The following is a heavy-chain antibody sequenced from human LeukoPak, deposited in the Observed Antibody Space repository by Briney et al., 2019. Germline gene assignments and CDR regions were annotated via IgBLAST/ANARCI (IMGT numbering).Heavy chain of an antibody. D-gene: IGHD6-19*01. Sequence: SETLSVTCTVSGGSISSYYWSWIRQPPGKGLEWIGYIYYSGSTNYNPSLKSRVTISVDTSKNQFSLKLSSVTAADTAVYYCARDRGSSGWRLGWFDPWGQGTLVTVSS. CDR2: IYYSGST. V-gene: IGHV4-59*01. J-gene: IGHJ5*02. CDR3: ARDRGSSGWRLGWFDP. CDR1: GGSISSYY.